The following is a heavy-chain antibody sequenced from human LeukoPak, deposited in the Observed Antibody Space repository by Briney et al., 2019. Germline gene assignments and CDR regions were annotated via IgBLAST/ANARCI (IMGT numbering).Heavy chain of an antibody. CDR2: INTDGSST. CDR3: ARSGGSSSLGY. V-gene: IGHV3-74*01. CDR1: GFTFSSYW. Sequence: GGSLRLSCAASGFTFSSYWMHWVPEAPGKGLVWVSHINTDGSSTTYTDSVKGRLTISRDNAKNTLYLQMNSLRAEDTAVYYCARSGGSSSLGYWGQGTLVTVSS. D-gene: IGHD6-6*01. J-gene: IGHJ4*02.